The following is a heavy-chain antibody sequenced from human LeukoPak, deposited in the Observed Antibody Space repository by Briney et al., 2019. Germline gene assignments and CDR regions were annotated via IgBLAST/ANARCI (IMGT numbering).Heavy chain of an antibody. Sequence: PSETLSLTCTVSGGSISSYYGSWIRHPPGKGLEWIGYIYYSGSTNYNPSLKSRVTISVDTSKNQYSLKLSSVTAADTAVYYCARADYGSGSRFDPWGQGTLVTVSS. CDR2: IYYSGST. J-gene: IGHJ5*02. V-gene: IGHV4-59*13. D-gene: IGHD3-10*01. CDR3: ARADYGSGSRFDP. CDR1: GGSISSYY.